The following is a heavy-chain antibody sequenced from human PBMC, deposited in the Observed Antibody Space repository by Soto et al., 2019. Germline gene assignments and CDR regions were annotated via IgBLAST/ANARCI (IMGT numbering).Heavy chain of an antibody. CDR1: GGSFSGYY. CDR2: INHSGST. J-gene: IGHJ4*02. V-gene: IGHV4-34*01. D-gene: IGHD2-21*02. Sequence: SETLSLTCAVYGGSFSGYYWSWIRQPPGKGLEWIGEINHSGSTNYNPSLKSRVTISVDTSKNQFSLKLSSVTAADTAVYYCARSYCGGDCYFHDYFDYWGQGTLVTVSS. CDR3: ARSYCGGDCYFHDYFDY.